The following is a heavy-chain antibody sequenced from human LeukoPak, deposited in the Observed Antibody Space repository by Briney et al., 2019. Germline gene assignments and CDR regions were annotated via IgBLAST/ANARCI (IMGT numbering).Heavy chain of an antibody. V-gene: IGHV3-9*03. Sequence: GRSLRLSCAASGFTFDDYAMHWVRQAPGKGLEWVSGISWNSGSIGYADSVKGRFTISRDNAKNSLYPQMNSLRAEDMALYYCAKGGYRTILYYFDYWGQGTLVTVSS. D-gene: IGHD2-2*02. J-gene: IGHJ4*02. CDR1: GFTFDDYA. CDR2: ISWNSGSI. CDR3: AKGGYRTILYYFDY.